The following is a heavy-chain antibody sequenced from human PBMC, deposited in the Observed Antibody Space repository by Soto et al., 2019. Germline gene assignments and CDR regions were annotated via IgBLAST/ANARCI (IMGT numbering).Heavy chain of an antibody. J-gene: IGHJ4*02. Sequence: ASVNVSCKASGYTFTDYYIHWVRQAPGQGLEWMGWINPNSGGTNYAQKFQGRVTMTRDTSISTAYMELSRLRSDDTAVYYCARNHCTNGVCYDFDYWGQGTLVTVSS. CDR2: INPNSGGT. CDR1: GYTFTDYY. V-gene: IGHV1-2*02. D-gene: IGHD2-8*01. CDR3: ARNHCTNGVCYDFDY.